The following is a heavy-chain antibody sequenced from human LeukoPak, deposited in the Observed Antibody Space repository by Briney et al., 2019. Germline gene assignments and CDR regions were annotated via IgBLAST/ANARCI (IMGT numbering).Heavy chain of an antibody. J-gene: IGHJ4*02. D-gene: IGHD2-8*01. CDR3: AREALGYCTNGVCYGNDY. Sequence: GGSLRLSCAASGFTFSSYAMHWVRQAPGKGLEWVAVISYDGSNKYYADSVKGRFTISRDNSKNSLYLQMNSLRAEDTAVYYCAREALGYCTNGVCYGNDYWGQGTLVTVSS. CDR2: ISYDGSNK. CDR1: GFTFSSYA. V-gene: IGHV3-30-3*01.